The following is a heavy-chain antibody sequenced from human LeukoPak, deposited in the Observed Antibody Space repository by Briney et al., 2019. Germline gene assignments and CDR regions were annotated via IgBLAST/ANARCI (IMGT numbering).Heavy chain of an antibody. Sequence: PGRSLRLSCAASGFTFSSYAMHWVRQAPGKGLEWVAVISYDGSNKYYADSVKGRFTISRDNSKSTLYLQMNSLRAEDTAVYYCAKEGRITMVRGVISYGMDVWGQGTTVTVSS. J-gene: IGHJ6*02. CDR3: AKEGRITMVRGVISYGMDV. D-gene: IGHD3-10*01. V-gene: IGHV3-30*04. CDR2: ISYDGSNK. CDR1: GFTFSSYA.